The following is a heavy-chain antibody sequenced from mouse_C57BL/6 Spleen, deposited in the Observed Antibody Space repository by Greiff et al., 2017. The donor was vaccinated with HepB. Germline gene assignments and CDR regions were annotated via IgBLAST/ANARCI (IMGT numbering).Heavy chain of an antibody. J-gene: IGHJ2*01. D-gene: IGHD2-14*01. V-gene: IGHV5-17*01. CDR2: ISSGSSTI. CDR1: GFTFSDYG. CDR3: ARAGYYYFDY. Sequence: VQLQQSGGGLVKPGGSLKLSCAASGFTFSDYGMHWVRQAPEKGLEWVAYISSGSSTIYYADTVKGRFTISRDNAKNTLFLQMTSLRSEDTAMYYCARAGYYYFDYWGQGTTLTVSS.